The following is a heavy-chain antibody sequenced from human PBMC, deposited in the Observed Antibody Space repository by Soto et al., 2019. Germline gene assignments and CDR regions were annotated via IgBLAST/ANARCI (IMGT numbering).Heavy chain of an antibody. J-gene: IGHJ4*02. CDR1: GFSIRNYA. D-gene: IGHD5-18*01. CDR3: AKDPDTALDY. Sequence: QVQLVESGGGVVQPGRSPRLSCAASGFSIRNYAMHWVRQAPDKGLEWVAVISYDGSTQYYADSVKGRFTISRDTSKNTLYLQMNTLRPEDTAVYYCAKDPDTALDYWGQGTLVTVSS. V-gene: IGHV3-30*18. CDR2: ISYDGSTQ.